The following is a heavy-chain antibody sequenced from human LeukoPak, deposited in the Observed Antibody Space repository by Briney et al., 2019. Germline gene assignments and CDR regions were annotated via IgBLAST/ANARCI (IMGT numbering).Heavy chain of an antibody. D-gene: IGHD2-2*01. V-gene: IGHV3-53*01. CDR2: IYSGGDA. Sequence: GSLRLSCADVSGNYMAWVRQAPGKGLEWVSVIYSGGDAYYPDSVRGRFTVSRDTSKHTLYLQMNSLRPEDTAVYYCARGPAACTSSCYGYLDYWGPGTLVTVSS. CDR1: VSGNY. J-gene: IGHJ4*02. CDR3: ARGPAACTSSCYGYLDY.